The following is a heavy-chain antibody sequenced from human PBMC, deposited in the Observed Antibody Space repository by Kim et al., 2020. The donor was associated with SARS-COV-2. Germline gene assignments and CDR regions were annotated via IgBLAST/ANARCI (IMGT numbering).Heavy chain of an antibody. CDR2: IYYSGST. J-gene: IGHJ2*01. Sequence: SETLSLTCTVSGGSISSSSYYWGWIRQPPGKGLEWIGSIYYSGSTYYNPSLKSRVTISVDTSKNQFSLKLSSVTAADTAVYYCARPPRIYDSSGYPYSYFDLWGRGTLVTVSS. CDR3: ARPPRIYDSSGYPYSYFDL. V-gene: IGHV4-39*01. D-gene: IGHD3-22*01. CDR1: GGSISSSSYY.